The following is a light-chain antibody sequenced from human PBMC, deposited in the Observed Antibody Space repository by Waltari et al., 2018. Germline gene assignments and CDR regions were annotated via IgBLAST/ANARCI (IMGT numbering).Light chain of an antibody. CDR2: LNSDGSH. J-gene: IGLJ2*01. Sequence: QLVLTQSPSASASLGASVKLTCTLSSGHSSYAIAWHQQQPEKGPGYLMKLNSDGSHSKGGGIPVRFSGSSSGAERYLTISSLQSEDEADYYCQTWGTGIQVFGGGTKLTVL. V-gene: IGLV4-69*01. CDR1: SGHSSYA. CDR3: QTWGTGIQV.